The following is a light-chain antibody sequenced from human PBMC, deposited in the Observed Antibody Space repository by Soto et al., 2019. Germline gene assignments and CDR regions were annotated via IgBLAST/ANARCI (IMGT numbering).Light chain of an antibody. CDR1: QGISNY. Sequence: DIQMTQSPSSLSASVGARVTITCRASQGISNYFAWYQQKPGKVPKLLIYAASTFQSGVPSRFSGSRSGTDFTLTISGLQPEDVATYYCQKYNSAPYTFGQGTHLEIK. CDR2: AAS. J-gene: IGKJ2*01. CDR3: QKYNSAPYT. V-gene: IGKV1-27*01.